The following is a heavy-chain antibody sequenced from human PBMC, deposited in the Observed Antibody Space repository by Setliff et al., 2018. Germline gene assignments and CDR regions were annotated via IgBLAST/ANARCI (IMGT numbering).Heavy chain of an antibody. J-gene: IGHJ6*02. CDR3: GRQQLAYYYYYYGMDV. Sequence: ASVKVSCKASGYTFTSYDINWVRQATGQGLEWMGWMNPNSGNTGYAQKFQGRVTMTTDTSTSTAYMELRSLRSDDTAVYYCGRQQLAYYYYYYGMDVWGQWTTVTVSS. CDR1: GYTFTSYD. V-gene: IGHV1-8*02. CDR2: MNPNSGNT. D-gene: IGHD6-13*01.